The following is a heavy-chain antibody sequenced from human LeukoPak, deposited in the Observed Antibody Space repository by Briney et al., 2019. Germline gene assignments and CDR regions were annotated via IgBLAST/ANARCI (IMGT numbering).Heavy chain of an antibody. CDR1: GDSINSLDL. D-gene: IGHD5-12*01. V-gene: IGHV4-4*02. CDR2: MYLSGTT. CDR3: ARGFSGGLDY. J-gene: IGHJ4*02. Sequence: ASGTLSLTCTVSGDSINSLDLWSWVRQPPGKGLEWIGEMYLSGTTHSNPSVKSRVTISIDKSKNQFFLNLSSVTAADTAVYYCARGFSGGLDYWGQGTLVTVSS.